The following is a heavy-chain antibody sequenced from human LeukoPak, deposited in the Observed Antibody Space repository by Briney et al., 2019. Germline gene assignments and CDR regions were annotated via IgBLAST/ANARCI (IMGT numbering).Heavy chain of an antibody. D-gene: IGHD3-22*01. J-gene: IGHJ4*02. Sequence: ASVKVSCKASGYTFTSYYMHWVRQAPGQGLEWMGIINPSGGSTSYAQKFQGRVTMTRDTPTSTVYMELSSLRSEDTAVYYCAREKVEVYYYDSSGFDYGRQGTLVTVSS. CDR1: GYTFTSYY. V-gene: IGHV1-46*01. CDR2: INPSGGST. CDR3: AREKVEVYYYDSSGFDY.